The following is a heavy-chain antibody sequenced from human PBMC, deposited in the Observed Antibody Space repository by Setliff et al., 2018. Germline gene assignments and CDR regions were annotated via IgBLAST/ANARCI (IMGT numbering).Heavy chain of an antibody. CDR3: ARAPSSTVINWFDP. J-gene: IGHJ5*02. V-gene: IGHV1-69*06. D-gene: IGHD3-22*01. Sequence: ASVKVSCKASGATFSSYAISWVRQAPGQGLEWMGRIIPIFGTANYAQKFQGRVTITADKSTSTAYMELSSLRSEDTAVYYCARAPSSTVINWFDPWGQGTLVT. CDR2: IIPIFGTA. CDR1: GATFSSYA.